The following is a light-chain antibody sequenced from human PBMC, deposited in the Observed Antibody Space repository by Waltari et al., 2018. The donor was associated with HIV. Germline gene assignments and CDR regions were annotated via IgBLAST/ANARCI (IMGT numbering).Light chain of an antibody. CDR1: SRDVGAYNL. CDR2: EGI. CDR3: CSYSGTGVV. J-gene: IGLJ2*01. Sequence: QSALTQPASVSGSPGQSITISCTGTSRDVGAYNLVSWYQKYPGKAPKLMIFEGIKRPSGVSVRFSGSRSGNTASLTISGLQTEDEGDYYCCSYSGTGVVFGGGTKVTVL. V-gene: IGLV2-23*01.